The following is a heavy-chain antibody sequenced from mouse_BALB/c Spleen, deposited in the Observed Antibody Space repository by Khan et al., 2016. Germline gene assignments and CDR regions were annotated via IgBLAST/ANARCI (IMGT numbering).Heavy chain of an antibody. CDR2: IYPFDSYT. J-gene: IGHJ3*01. CDR1: GYTFTSYW. D-gene: IGHD2-13*01. Sequence: QVQLLQPGAELVKPGASVKLSCKASGYTFTSYWMNWMKQSPGQGLEWIGNIYPFDSYTNYTQTFKDKSTLSLDNSSRTAYMQLSNPTSEDSALYDCTRGESSRMRGFAYWGQGTLVTGSA. V-gene: IGHV1-69*01. CDR3: TRGESSRMRGFAY.